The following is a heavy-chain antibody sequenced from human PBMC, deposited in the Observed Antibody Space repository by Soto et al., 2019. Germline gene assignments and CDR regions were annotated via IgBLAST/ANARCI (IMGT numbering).Heavy chain of an antibody. CDR2: ISAYNGNT. D-gene: IGHD2-2*01. V-gene: IGHV1-18*04. CDR1: GYTFTSYG. CDR3: ARREGYCSSTSCLPYFDY. Sequence: ASVKVSCKASGYTFTSYGISWVRQAPGQGLEWMGWISAYNGNTNYAQKLQGRVTMTTDTSTSTAYMELRSLRSDDTAVYYCARREGYCSSTSCLPYFDYWGQGTLVTVSS. J-gene: IGHJ4*02.